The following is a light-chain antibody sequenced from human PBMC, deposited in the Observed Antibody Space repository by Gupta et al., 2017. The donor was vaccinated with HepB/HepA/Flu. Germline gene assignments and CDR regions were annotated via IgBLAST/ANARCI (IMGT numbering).Light chain of an antibody. CDR1: SLRSYY. CDR3: NARDSSGNVGV. CDR2: GKN. Sequence: SSELTLDPAVSVALGQTVRITCQGDSLRSYYASWYQQKPGQAPVLVTYGKNNRPSGIPDRFSGSRSGNTASLTITGAQAEDEADYYCNARDSSGNVGVFGGGTKLTVL. J-gene: IGLJ2*01. V-gene: IGLV3-19*01.